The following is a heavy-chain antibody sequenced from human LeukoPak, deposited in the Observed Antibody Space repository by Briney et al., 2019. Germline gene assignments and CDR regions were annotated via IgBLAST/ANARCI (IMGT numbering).Heavy chain of an antibody. D-gene: IGHD2-2*01. V-gene: IGHV4-59*08. CDR2: IYYSGST. CDR3: ARVRLSGTHPTLDAFDI. CDR1: GGSISSYY. Sequence: SETLSLTCTVSGGSISSYYWSWIRQPPGKGLEWIGYIYYSGSTNYNPSLKSRVPISVDTSKNQFSLKLSSVTAADTAVYYCARVRLSGTHPTLDAFDIWGQGTMVTVSS. J-gene: IGHJ3*02.